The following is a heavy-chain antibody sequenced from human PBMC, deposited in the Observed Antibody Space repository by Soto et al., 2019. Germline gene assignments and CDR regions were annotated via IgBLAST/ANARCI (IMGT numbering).Heavy chain of an antibody. J-gene: IGHJ6*02. D-gene: IGHD3-22*01. CDR3: ARDWGYYSDSSGHYPSRSYLYYGMDV. Sequence: QVQLVQSGAAVKKPGSSVMVSCKASGGTFSSYGISWVRQAPGHGLEWMGGIIPVLGSAKYAQKFQGRVTIIADDSTSTVYMEVRSLRSEDTAVYYCARDWGYYSDSSGHYPSRSYLYYGMDVWGQGTTVTVSS. CDR1: GGTFSSYG. CDR2: IIPVLGSA. V-gene: IGHV1-69*11.